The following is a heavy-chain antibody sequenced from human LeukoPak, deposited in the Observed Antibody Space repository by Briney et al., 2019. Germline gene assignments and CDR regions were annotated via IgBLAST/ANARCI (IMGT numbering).Heavy chain of an antibody. CDR2: INPNSGGT. J-gene: IGHJ4*02. V-gene: IGHV1-2*02. CDR1: GYTFTGYY. CDR3: ARDWDCSGGSCYLFDY. Sequence: ASVKVSCKASGYTFTGYYMHWVRQAPGQGLEWMGWINPNSGGTNYAQKFQGRVTMTRDTSISTAYMELSRLRSDDTAVYYCARDWDCSGGSCYLFDYWGQGTLVTVSS. D-gene: IGHD2-15*01.